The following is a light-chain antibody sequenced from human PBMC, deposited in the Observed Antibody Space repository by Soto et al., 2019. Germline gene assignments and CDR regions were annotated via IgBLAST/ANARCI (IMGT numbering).Light chain of an antibody. CDR1: QSISNY. CDR3: QQSFHTPRT. CDR2: AAS. J-gene: IGKJ1*01. Sequence: IQMTKYPSSLSASVGDRVTITCRASQSISNYLNWYQQRPGKAPKLLIYAASSLQSGVPSRFNASGSGTDFTLTINSLQPEDFATYYCQQSFHTPRTFGQGTKVDIK. V-gene: IGKV1-39*01.